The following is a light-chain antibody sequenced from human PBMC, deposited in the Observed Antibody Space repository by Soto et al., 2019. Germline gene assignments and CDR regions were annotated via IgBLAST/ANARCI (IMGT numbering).Light chain of an antibody. CDR2: GNS. J-gene: IGLJ2*01. V-gene: IGLV1-40*01. Sequence: QSVLTQPPSVSGAPGQRVTISCTGSSSNIGAGYDVHWYQQLPGTAPKLLIYGNSNRPSGVPDRFSGSKSGTSASLAITGLQAEDEADYYCQSYDSSLNGPEVVFGGGTKLTVL. CDR1: SSNIGAGYD. CDR3: QSYDSSLNGPEVV.